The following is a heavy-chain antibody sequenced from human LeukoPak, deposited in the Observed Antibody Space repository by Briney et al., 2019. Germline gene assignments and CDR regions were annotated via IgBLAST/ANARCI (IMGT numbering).Heavy chain of an antibody. D-gene: IGHD5-18*01. J-gene: IGHJ4*02. CDR1: GYTFTGYY. Sequence: XSGYTFTGYYMHWVRQAPGQGLEWMGWINPNSGGTNYAQKFQGWVTMTRDTSISTAYMELSRLRSDDTAVYYCARGTYSHGDYWGQGTLVTVSS. CDR3: ARGTYSHGDY. V-gene: IGHV1-2*04. CDR2: INPNSGGT.